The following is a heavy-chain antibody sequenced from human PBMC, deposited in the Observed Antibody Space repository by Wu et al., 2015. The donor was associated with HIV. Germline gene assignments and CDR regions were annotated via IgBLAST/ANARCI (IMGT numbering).Heavy chain of an antibody. CDR3: ARVYSTTWYDFFDS. CDR2: IIPLFDVA. CDR1: GVALTSFA. D-gene: IGHD2/OR15-2a*01. Sequence: QLIQSGPEMKRPGSSLKVSCQASGVALTSFAFSWVRQAPGQGLEWMGGIIPLFDVAQYAQKFRDRVTITTDESTSTTYLELNSLRSDDTAIYFCARVYSTTWYDFFDSWGQGTLVTVSS. V-gene: IGHV1-69*05. J-gene: IGHJ4*02.